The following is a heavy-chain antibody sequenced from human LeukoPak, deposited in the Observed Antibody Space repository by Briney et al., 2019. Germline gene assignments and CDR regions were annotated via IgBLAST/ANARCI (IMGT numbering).Heavy chain of an antibody. CDR2: IKSDGSIT. J-gene: IGHJ4*02. CDR3: STAKFDN. Sequence: GGSLTLSCATSGFTFSHYWMLWVRQAPGKGLVWVSNIKSDGSITNYADSVKGRFTISRDNAKNSLYLQMNSLRAEDTAVYYCSTAKFDNWGQGTLVTVSS. V-gene: IGHV3-74*01. CDR1: GFTFSHYW.